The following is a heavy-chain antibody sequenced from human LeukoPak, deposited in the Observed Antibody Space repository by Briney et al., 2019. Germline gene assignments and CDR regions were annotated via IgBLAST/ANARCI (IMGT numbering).Heavy chain of an antibody. CDR3: ARHHISDLGIAVAGTNLNWFDP. V-gene: IGHV4-39*01. CDR2: IYYSGST. J-gene: IGHJ5*02. D-gene: IGHD6-19*01. CDR1: GGSISSSTYY. Sequence: SETLSLTCTVSGGSISSSTYYWGWIRQPPGKGLEWIGSIYYSGSTYYNLSLKSRVTISLDTSKNQFSLKLSSVTAADTAVYYCARHHISDLGIAVAGTNLNWFDPWGQGTLVTVSS.